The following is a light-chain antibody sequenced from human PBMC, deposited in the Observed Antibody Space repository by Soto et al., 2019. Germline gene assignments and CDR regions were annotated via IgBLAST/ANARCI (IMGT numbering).Light chain of an antibody. J-gene: IGLJ1*01. Sequence: QSALTQPASVSGSPGQSITISCTGHSSDVGSYDYVSWYQQHPGTAPRLIIYDVSNRPSGVSNRFSGSKSGNTASLTISGLQAEDEADYYGSSYTRSSPYVFGTRTKLTVL. CDR1: SSDVGSYDY. CDR2: DVS. V-gene: IGLV2-14*03. CDR3: SSYTRSSPYV.